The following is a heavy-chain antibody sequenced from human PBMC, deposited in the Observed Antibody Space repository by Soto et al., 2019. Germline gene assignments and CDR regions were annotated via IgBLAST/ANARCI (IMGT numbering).Heavy chain of an antibody. CDR2: IYHSGST. Sequence: TSETLSLTCAVSGGSISSGGYSWSWIRQPPGKGLEWIGYIYHSGSTYYNPSLKSRVTISVDTSKNQFSLKLTSVTAADTAVYYSDRGYDTSPHIDYWGQGTLVTVSS. D-gene: IGHD6-13*01. CDR1: GGSISSGGYS. CDR3: DRGYDTSPHIDY. V-gene: IGHV4-30-2*01. J-gene: IGHJ4*02.